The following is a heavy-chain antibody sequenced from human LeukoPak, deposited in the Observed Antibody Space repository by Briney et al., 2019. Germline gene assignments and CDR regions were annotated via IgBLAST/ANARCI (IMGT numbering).Heavy chain of an antibody. Sequence: SVKVSCKASGGTFSSYAISWVRQAPGQGLEWMGGIIPIFGTANYAQKFQGRVTITADESTSTAYMELSSLRSEDTAVYYCARVEEYSSSWGSFDPWGQGTLVTVSS. J-gene: IGHJ5*02. CDR1: GGTFSSYA. V-gene: IGHV1-69*13. CDR3: ARVEEYSSSWGSFDP. D-gene: IGHD6-13*01. CDR2: IIPIFGTA.